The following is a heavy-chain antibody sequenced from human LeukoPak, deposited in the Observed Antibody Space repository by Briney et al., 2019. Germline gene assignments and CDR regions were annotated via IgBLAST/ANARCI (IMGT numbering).Heavy chain of an antibody. J-gene: IGHJ3*01. CDR2: INAGNGNT. D-gene: IGHD1-7*01. Sequence: GASVKVSCKASGYTFTTYTIHWVSQAPGQRLEWMGWINAGNGNTKYSQKFQGRVTITRDTSASTAYMELSSLRSEDTAVFYCARESWHYGTDAFDVWGQGTMVTVSS. V-gene: IGHV1-3*01. CDR1: GYTFTTYT. CDR3: ARESWHYGTDAFDV.